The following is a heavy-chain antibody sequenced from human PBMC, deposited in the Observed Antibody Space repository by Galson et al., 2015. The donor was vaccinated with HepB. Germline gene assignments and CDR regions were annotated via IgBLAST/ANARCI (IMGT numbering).Heavy chain of an antibody. CDR2: ITTASTYT. Sequence: SLRLSCAASGFSFSSYTMNWVRQAPGKGLEWVSYITTASTYTHYADSVEGRFTISRDNAKNSLYLEMNSLRAEDTALYYCARDSTPMSDGETGYFDFWGQGTLVTVSS. CDR1: GFSFSSYT. CDR3: ARDSTPMSDGETGYFDF. V-gene: IGHV3-21*01. D-gene: IGHD4-17*01. J-gene: IGHJ4*02.